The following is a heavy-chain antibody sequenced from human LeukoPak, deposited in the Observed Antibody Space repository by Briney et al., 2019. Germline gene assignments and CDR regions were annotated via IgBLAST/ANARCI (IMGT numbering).Heavy chain of an antibody. CDR3: ATLIWFGDADPSDP. J-gene: IGHJ5*02. CDR2: ISGSGGST. D-gene: IGHD3-10*01. Sequence: ISGSGGSTYYADSVKGPFTISRDNSKNTLYLQMNSLRAEDTAVYYCATLIWFGDADPSDPXXQGXL. V-gene: IGHV3-23*01.